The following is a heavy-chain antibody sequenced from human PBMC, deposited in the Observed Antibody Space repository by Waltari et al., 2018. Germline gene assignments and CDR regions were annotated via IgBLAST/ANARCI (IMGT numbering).Heavy chain of an antibody. D-gene: IGHD6-6*01. V-gene: IGHV4-61*02. CDR2: IYTSGST. CDR1: GGSISSGSYY. CDR3: ARATIAAPFYYYYMDV. Sequence: QVQLQESGPGLVKPSQTLSLTCTVSGGSISSGSYYWSWIRQPAGKGLEWIGRIYTSGSTNYNPSLKSRVTISVDTSKNQFSLKLSSVTAADTAVYYCARATIAAPFYYYYMDVWGKGTTVTVSS. J-gene: IGHJ6*03.